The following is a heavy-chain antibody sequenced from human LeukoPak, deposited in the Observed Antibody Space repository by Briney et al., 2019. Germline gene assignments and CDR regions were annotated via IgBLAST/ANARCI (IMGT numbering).Heavy chain of an antibody. CDR1: GFTFSSYG. V-gene: IGHV3-30*18. CDR3: AKDLGGGSGCYDL. CDR2: ISYDGSNK. J-gene: IGHJ2*01. Sequence: GGSLRLSCAASGFTFSSYGMHWVRQAPGKGLEWVAIISYDGSNKYCADSVQGRFTISRDNSKNTLYLQMNSLRAEDTAVYYCAKDLGGGSGCYDLWGRGTLVTVSS. D-gene: IGHD6-19*01.